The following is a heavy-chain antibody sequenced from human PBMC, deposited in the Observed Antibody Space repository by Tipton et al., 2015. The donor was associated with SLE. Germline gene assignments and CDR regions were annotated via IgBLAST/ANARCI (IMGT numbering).Heavy chain of an antibody. D-gene: IGHD3-3*01. J-gene: IGHJ4*02. Sequence: SLRLSCSASGFTFSSYAMHWVRQAPGKGLEYVSAISSNGGSTYYADSVKGRFTISRDNSKNTLYLQMSSLRAEDTAVYYCARDPGEVWSGYYTTIGADYWGQGTLVTVSS. CDR2: ISSNGGST. CDR3: ARDPGEVWSGYYTTIGADY. CDR1: GFTFSSYA. V-gene: IGHV3-64D*06.